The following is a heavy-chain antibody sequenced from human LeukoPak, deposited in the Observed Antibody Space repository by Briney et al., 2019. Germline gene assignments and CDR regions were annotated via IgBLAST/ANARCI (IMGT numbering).Heavy chain of an antibody. D-gene: IGHD6-19*01. Sequence: SETLSLTCTVSGGSISSYNWNWIRQSPGKGLEWIGNIYYTGSINYNPSFKGRVTISVDTSKNQFSLRLTSVTAADTAVFYCARGASGWYWLDYWGRGTLVTVSS. V-gene: IGHV4-59*01. CDR3: ARGASGWYWLDY. CDR2: IYYTGSI. CDR1: GGSISSYN. J-gene: IGHJ4*02.